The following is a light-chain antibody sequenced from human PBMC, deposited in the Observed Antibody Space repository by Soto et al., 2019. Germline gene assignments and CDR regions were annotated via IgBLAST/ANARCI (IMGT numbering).Light chain of an antibody. CDR1: QTVRSNY. V-gene: IGKV3-20*01. CDR3: QQYASYLIT. J-gene: IGKJ4*01. CDR2: DAS. Sequence: EVVLTQSPGALSLSPGERATLSCRASQTVRSNYLAWYQQKPGQAPRLLIYDASSRANGIPDRFSGSGSGTDFTLTISRLEPEDFAVYYCQQYASYLITFGEGTKLDIK.